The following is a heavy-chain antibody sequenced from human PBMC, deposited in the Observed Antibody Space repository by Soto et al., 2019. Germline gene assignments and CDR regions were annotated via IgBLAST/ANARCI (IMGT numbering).Heavy chain of an antibody. D-gene: IGHD2-8*02. CDR2: TYYRSKWYN. CDR1: GDSVSSNSAA. V-gene: IGHV6-1*01. Sequence: SQTLSLTCAISGDSVSSNSAAWNWIRQSPSRGLEWLGRTYYRSKWYNDYAVSVKSRITINPDTSKNQFSLQLNSATPEDTAVYYCARDRPRPLVSMGYYYGMDVWGQGTTVTVSS. CDR3: ARDRPRPLVSMGYYYGMDV. J-gene: IGHJ6*02.